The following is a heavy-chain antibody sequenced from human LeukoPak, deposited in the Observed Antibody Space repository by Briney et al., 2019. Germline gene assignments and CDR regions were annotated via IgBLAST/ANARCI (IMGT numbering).Heavy chain of an antibody. Sequence: GGSLRLSCAASGFTFSSYWMNWVRQAPGKGLEWVSAIDPSSTYIYYADSVKGRFTISRDNAKNSLYLQMNSLRAEDTAVYYCARAGTGSSTYYYYMDVWGKGTTVTVSS. CDR3: ARAGTGSSTYYYYMDV. D-gene: IGHD6-6*01. CDR2: IDPSSTYI. J-gene: IGHJ6*03. V-gene: IGHV3-21*01. CDR1: GFTFSSYW.